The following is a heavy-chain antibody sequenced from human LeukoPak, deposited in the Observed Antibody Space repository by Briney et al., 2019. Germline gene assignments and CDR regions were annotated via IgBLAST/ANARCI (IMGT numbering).Heavy chain of an antibody. V-gene: IGHV3-64*04. Sequence: GSLRLSCSASGFVFSIYTMYWVRQTPGKGPEYVSTISGSGNGFSIYYADSVKGRFTISRDNSKNTLYLQMNSLRAEDTAVYYCALSRDDYGDYSDYWGQGTLVTVSS. D-gene: IGHD4-17*01. J-gene: IGHJ4*02. CDR1: GFVFSIYT. CDR2: ISGSGNGFSI. CDR3: ALSRDDYGDYSDY.